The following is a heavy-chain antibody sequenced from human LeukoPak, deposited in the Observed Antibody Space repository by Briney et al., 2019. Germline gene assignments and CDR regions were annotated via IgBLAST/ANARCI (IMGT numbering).Heavy chain of an antibody. CDR1: GGSISGYY. J-gene: IGHJ6*04. D-gene: IGHD3-16*01. V-gene: IGHV4-4*09. CDR2: IYSSGST. CDR3: ARFTYTTRPSDV. Sequence: SETPSLTCSVSGGSISGYYWSWIRQPPGQTLEWIGYIYSSGSTNYNPSLQSRVTMSVDTSMNQFSLRLSSVTAADTAVYYCARFTYTTRPSDVWGKGTTVTVSS.